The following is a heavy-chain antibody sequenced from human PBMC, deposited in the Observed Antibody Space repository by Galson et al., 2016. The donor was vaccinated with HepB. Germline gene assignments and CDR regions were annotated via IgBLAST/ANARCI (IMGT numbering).Heavy chain of an antibody. CDR1: GGSIASSRYY. D-gene: IGHD5-12*01. J-gene: IGHJ4*02. CDR2: ISNSGNT. V-gene: IGHV4-39*07. Sequence: TLSLTCTVSGGSIASSRYYWGWIRQPPGKGLEWVGSISNSGNTYYNVSLKSRVTVSVDTSKSQFSLKLSSVTAADTAVYYCASSPGGYGQVDCWGQGTLVTVSA. CDR3: ASSPGGYGQVDC.